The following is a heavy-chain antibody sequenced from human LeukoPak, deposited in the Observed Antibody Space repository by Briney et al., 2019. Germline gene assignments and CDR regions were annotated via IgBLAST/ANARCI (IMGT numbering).Heavy chain of an antibody. CDR3: TRGSYGSGGYDY. V-gene: IGHV3-11*04. Sequence: GGSLRLSCVTSGYIFSDYYMSWIRQAPGKGLEWISYISTSGNPVYYADSVKGRFTISRDNAKNSLYLQMNSLRVEDTAMYYCTRGSYGSGGYDYWGQGTLVTVSS. CDR2: ISTSGNPV. D-gene: IGHD3-22*01. J-gene: IGHJ4*02. CDR1: GYIFSDYY.